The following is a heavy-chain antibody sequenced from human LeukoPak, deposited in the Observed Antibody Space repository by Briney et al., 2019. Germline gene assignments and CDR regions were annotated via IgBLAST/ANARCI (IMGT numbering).Heavy chain of an antibody. CDR2: IGTGGNT. J-gene: IGHJ4*02. CDR3: TRGSPHGFDY. CDR1: GFTFSSYD. Sequence: PGGSLRLSCAASGFTFSSYDFHWVRQGTGKGLEWVSSIGTGGNTYYLASVKGRFTISRDNAKDSLYLQINNLRGEDTALYYCTRGSPHGFDYWGQGTLVTVSS. V-gene: IGHV3-13*01.